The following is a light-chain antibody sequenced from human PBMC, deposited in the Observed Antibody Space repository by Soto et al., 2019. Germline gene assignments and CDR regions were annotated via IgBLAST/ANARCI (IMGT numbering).Light chain of an antibody. J-gene: IGKJ1*01. CDR3: HQYNSYS. CDR2: GAS. V-gene: IGKV1-8*01. CDR1: QSISTY. Sequence: AIRMTQCPSSLSATPGYRFTITCRASQSISTYLAWYQQKPGKAPKLLIYGASTLQSGVPSRFSGSGSGTDFTLTIRCLKSEDFAPYYCHQYNSYSFGQGTKVDIK.